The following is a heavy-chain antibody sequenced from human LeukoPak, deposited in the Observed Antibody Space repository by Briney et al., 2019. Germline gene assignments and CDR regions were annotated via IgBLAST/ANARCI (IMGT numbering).Heavy chain of an antibody. V-gene: IGHV4-59*08. CDR2: IYYSGST. CDR3: ARRSYYYGMDV. Sequence: SETLSLTCTVSGGSISSYYWSWIRQPPGKELEWIGYIYYSGSTNYNPSLKSRVTISVDTSKNQFSLKLSSVTAADTAVYYCARRSYYYGMDVWGQGTTVTVSS. CDR1: GGSISSYY. J-gene: IGHJ6*01.